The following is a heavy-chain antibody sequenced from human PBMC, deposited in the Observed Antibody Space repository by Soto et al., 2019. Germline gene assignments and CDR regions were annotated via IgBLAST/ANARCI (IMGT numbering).Heavy chain of an antibody. CDR2: INPGSGSR. Sequence: QVQLVQSGAEVKKPGASVKVSCQASGYTLTSYYMHWVRQAPGQGLEWMGIINPGSGSRTYAQKFQGRVTMTWDTSTSTVYMELSSLRSEDTAVCFCGRVLNPVRGVRGALNYWGQGTLVTVSA. CDR3: GRVLNPVRGVRGALNY. J-gene: IGHJ4*02. CDR1: GYTLTSYY. V-gene: IGHV1-46*01. D-gene: IGHD3-10*01.